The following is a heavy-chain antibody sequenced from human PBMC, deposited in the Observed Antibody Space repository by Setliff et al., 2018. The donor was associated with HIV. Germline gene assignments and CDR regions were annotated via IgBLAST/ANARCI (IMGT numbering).Heavy chain of an antibody. CDR2: ISGNGGKT. V-gene: IGHV3-23*01. CDR1: GFTFSNYA. CDR3: AKDWDITIFAVVIGGGFDF. J-gene: IGHJ3*01. Sequence: GGSLRLSCAASGFTFSNYAMAWVRQAPGKGLEWVSVISGNGGKTYFADSVKGRFTISRDNSKNTLYLQMNGLRAEDTAVYYCAKDWDITIFAVVIGGGFDFWGQGALVTV. D-gene: IGHD3-3*01.